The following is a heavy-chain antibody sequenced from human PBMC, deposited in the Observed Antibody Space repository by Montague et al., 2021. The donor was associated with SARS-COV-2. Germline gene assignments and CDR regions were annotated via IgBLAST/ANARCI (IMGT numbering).Heavy chain of an antibody. Sequence: SETLSLTCDVNGTPFTDHYWTWLRQSPGGGLEWIGEIHHGGDTNYNPSLRSRVTISIDTSKPQSSLRLSSMTAADTAVYYCARGVRVANRPGRVSYSLDVWGRGTAVIVTS. V-gene: IGHV4-34*01. CDR1: GTPFTDHY. J-gene: IGHJ6*02. CDR2: IHHGGDT. D-gene: IGHD5-12*01. CDR3: ARGVRVANRPGRVSYSLDV.